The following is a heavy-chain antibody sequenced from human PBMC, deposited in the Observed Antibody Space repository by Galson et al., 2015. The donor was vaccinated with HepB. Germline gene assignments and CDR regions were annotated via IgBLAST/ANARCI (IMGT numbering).Heavy chain of an antibody. V-gene: IGHV1-69*13. J-gene: IGHJ4*02. CDR2: VIPTFGTA. CDR3: ARGNDYGDYAGDY. CDR1: GGTFSNYA. Sequence: SVKVSCKASGGTFSNYAISWVRQAPGQGLEWMGGVIPTFGTANYAQELQGRVTITADASTSTAYMELSSLRSEDTAVYYCARGNDYGDYAGDYWVQGTLVTVSS. D-gene: IGHD4-17*01.